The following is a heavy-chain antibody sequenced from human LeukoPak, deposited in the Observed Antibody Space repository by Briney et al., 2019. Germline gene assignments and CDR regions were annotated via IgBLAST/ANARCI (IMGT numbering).Heavy chain of an antibody. CDR3: ERIVKYSGDFDY. Sequence: ASVTVSCKASGYTFTSYGISWVRQAPGQGLEWMGWISAYNGNTNYAQKLQGRVTMTTDTSTSTAYMELRSLRSDDTAVYYCERIVKYSGDFDYWGQGTLVTVSS. CDR1: GYTFTSYG. J-gene: IGHJ4*02. V-gene: IGHV1-18*01. D-gene: IGHD1-26*01. CDR2: ISAYNGNT.